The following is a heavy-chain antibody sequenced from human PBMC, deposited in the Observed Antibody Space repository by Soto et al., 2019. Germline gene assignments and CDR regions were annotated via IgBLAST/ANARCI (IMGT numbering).Heavy chain of an antibody. CDR3: ARAGCDGGTCYTLVGLRYGMDV. D-gene: IGHD2-15*01. Sequence: QVQLVESGGGVVQPGRSLRLSFAASGFTFSNYAMYWVRQAPGKGLEWVAVISYDGNNKYYADSVKGRFTISRDNSKNTLYLQMNSLRAEETAVYYCARAGCDGGTCYTLVGLRYGMDVWGQGTTVTVSS. J-gene: IGHJ6*02. CDR2: ISYDGNNK. V-gene: IGHV3-30-3*01. CDR1: GFTFSNYA.